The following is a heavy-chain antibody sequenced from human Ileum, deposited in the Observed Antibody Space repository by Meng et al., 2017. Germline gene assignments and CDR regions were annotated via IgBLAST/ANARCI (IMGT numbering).Heavy chain of an antibody. CDR2: ISFDGNYK. CDR3: VGEVGPRDFDN. D-gene: IGHD1-26*01. V-gene: IGHV3-30*11. J-gene: IGHJ4*02. CDR1: GFTFSSHS. Sequence: GVGVKPGGSLGFSCAVSGFTFSSHSMHCVRQAPGKGLEWVALISFDGNYKDYPDSVKGRFTISRYNSKNTLYLQMSSLRVEDTAVYYCVGEVGPRDFDNWGQGILVTVSS.